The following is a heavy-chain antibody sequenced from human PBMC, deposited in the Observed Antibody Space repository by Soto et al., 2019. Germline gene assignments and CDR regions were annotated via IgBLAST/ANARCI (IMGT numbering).Heavy chain of an antibody. CDR1: GFTFDDYG. Sequence: VQLVESGGGVVRPGGSLRLSCAASGFTFDDYGMSWVRQAPGKGLEWVSGINWNGGSTGYADSVKGRFTISRDNAKNSLYLQIDSLRAKNMAFYSCARLYSSGWYGAGRYWGQGTLVTVPP. V-gene: IGHV3-20*04. CDR3: ARLYSSGWYGAGRY. D-gene: IGHD6-19*01. J-gene: IGHJ4*01. CDR2: INWNGGST.